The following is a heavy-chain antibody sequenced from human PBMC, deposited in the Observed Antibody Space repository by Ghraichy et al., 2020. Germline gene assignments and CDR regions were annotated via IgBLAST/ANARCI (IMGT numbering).Heavy chain of an antibody. J-gene: IGHJ6*02. D-gene: IGHD3-22*01. CDR3: AKDRYDSPRYGMDV. CDR1: GFTLSNYA. V-gene: IGHV3-23*01. Sequence: GGSLRLSCAASGFTLSNYAMSWVRQAPGKGLEWVSAISVSGSSTYFADSVKGRFTISRDNSKNTLDLQMNSLRAEDTAVYYCAKDRYDSPRYGMDVWGQGTTVTVSS. CDR2: ISVSGSST.